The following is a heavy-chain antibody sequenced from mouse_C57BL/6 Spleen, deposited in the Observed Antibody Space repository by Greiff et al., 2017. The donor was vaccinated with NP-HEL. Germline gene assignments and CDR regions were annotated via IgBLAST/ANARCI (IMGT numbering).Heavy chain of an antibody. CDR3: ARTGSYASYDWYFDV. V-gene: IGHV5-17*01. CDR1: GFTFSDYG. CDR2: ISSGSSTI. D-gene: IGHD1-1*01. J-gene: IGHJ1*03. Sequence: EVKLMESGGGLVKPGGSLKLSCAASGFTFSDYGMHWVRQAPEKGLEWVAYISSGSSTIYYADTVKGRFTISRDNAKNTLFLQMTSLRSEDTAMYYCARTGSYASYDWYFDVWGTGTTVTVSS.